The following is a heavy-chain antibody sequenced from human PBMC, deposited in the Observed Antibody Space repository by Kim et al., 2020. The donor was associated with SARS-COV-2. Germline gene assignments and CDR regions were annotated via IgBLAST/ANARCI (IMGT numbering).Heavy chain of an antibody. V-gene: IGHV1-69*01. J-gene: IGHJ3*02. CDR3: ARESGDSSGLDDAFDI. D-gene: IGHD6-19*01. Sequence: RFQGRVTITADESTSTAYMELSSLRSEDTAVYYCARESGDSSGLDDAFDIWGQGTMVTVSS.